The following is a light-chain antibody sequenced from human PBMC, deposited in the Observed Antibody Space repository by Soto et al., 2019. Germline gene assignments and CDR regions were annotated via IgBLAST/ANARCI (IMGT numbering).Light chain of an antibody. Sequence: IVLPQSPGTLSLSPGERATLSCSASQSFISSYLDWYQHKPGQTPRLLIYGASSKATDIPNGFSGSGSGTAFTTTSSRLDPEDFAVYYCQQYGSSPQTFGQETKVDIK. CDR2: GAS. V-gene: IGKV3-20*01. CDR3: QQYGSSPQT. CDR1: QSFISSY. J-gene: IGKJ1*01.